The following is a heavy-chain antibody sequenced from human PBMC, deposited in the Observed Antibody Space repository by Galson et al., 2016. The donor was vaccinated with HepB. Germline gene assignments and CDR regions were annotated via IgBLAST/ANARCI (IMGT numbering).Heavy chain of an antibody. J-gene: IGHJ5*02. CDR1: GFTVSNNH. D-gene: IGHD5-12*01. CDR3: HGAGGFSS. Sequence: SLRLSCAASGFTVSNNHIFWVRQAPGKGLEWVSLIYGGGGTYYADPVKGRFTMYRDNSKNIVYLQMHSLGAEDTAVYYCHGAGGFSSWGQGTLVTVSS. CDR2: IYGGGGT. V-gene: IGHV3-53*01.